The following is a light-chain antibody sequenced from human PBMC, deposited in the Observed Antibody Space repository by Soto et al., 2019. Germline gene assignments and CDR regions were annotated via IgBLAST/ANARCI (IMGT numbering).Light chain of an antibody. CDR2: AAS. J-gene: IGKJ4*01. CDR3: QQFSSYPLT. Sequence: DIQMTQSPSSLSASVGDRVTITCRASQAISNYLAWYQQKPGKVPKLLIYAASTLQSGVPSRFSGGGSGTDFTLTISRLEPEDFAVHYCQQFSSYPLTFGGGTKVDIK. V-gene: IGKV1-27*01. CDR1: QAISNY.